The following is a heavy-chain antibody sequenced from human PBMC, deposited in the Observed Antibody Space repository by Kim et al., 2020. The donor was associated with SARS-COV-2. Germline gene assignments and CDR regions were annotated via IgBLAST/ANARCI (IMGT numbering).Heavy chain of an antibody. CDR2: ISGSAYYT. V-gene: IGHV3-23*01. CDR1: GFTFTSYA. J-gene: IGHJ4*02. Sequence: GGSLRLSCAASGFTFTSYAMTWVRQAPGKGLEWVSTISGSAYYTYYADSVKGRFTISRDNSKSTLYLQMNNLRAEDTAIFYCAKFRFKDGSRGYDRALDYWGQGTLVTVSS. D-gene: IGHD3-10*01. CDR3: AKFRFKDGSRGYDRALDY.